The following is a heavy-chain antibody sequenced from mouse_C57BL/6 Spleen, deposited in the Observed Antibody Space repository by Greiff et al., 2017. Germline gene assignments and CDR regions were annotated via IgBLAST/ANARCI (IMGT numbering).Heavy chain of an antibody. Sequence: QVQLQQSGPELVKPGASVKISCKASGYAFSSSWMNWVKQRPGKGLEWIGRIYPGDGDTNYNGKFKGKATLTADKSSSTAYMQLSSLTSEDSAVXFCARSGYYGSRSAMDYWGQGTSVTVSS. CDR2: IYPGDGDT. J-gene: IGHJ4*01. V-gene: IGHV1-82*01. CDR1: GYAFSSSW. D-gene: IGHD1-1*01. CDR3: ARSGYYGSRSAMDY.